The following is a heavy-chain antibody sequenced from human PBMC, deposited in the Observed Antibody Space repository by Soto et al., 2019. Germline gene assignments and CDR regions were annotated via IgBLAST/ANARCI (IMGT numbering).Heavy chain of an antibody. Sequence: PSETLSLTCIVSGGSITSTIDYWGWIRQSPGKGLEWIGNIYYDGSTFYNPSLKSRVTISVDTSKRQFSLRVSSVTAADTAVYYSARRGSASCRNWFDSWGHGTLVTVYS. CDR2: IYYDGST. D-gene: IGHD2-2*01. CDR3: ARRGSASCRNWFDS. CDR1: GGSITSTIDY. V-gene: IGHV4-39*01. J-gene: IGHJ5*01.